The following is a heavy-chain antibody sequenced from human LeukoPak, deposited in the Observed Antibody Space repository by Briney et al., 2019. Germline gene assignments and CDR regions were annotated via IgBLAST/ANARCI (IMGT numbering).Heavy chain of an antibody. CDR3: ARVPIGGASAWFDP. J-gene: IGHJ5*02. Sequence: GGSLRLSCAASGFSFSTYAMYWVRQAPGKGLEWVAIIWYDGSTEYYTDSVKGRFTISRDNSKNTLYLQMNSLRAEDTAVYYCARVPIGGASAWFDPWGQGTLVTVSS. V-gene: IGHV3-33*07. D-gene: IGHD1-26*01. CDR1: GFSFSTYA. CDR2: IWYDGSTE.